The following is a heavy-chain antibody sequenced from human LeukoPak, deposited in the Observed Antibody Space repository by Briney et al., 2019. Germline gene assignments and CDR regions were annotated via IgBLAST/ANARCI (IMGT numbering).Heavy chain of an antibody. CDR2: FDPEDGET. CDR3: ATPQRVLLWLGELLSPYHDAFDI. D-gene: IGHD3-10*01. V-gene: IGHV1-24*01. J-gene: IGHJ3*02. CDR1: GYTLTELS. Sequence: GASVKVSCKVSGYTLTELSMHWVRQAPGKGLEWMGGFDPEDGETIYAQKFQGRVTMTEDTSTDTAYMELSSLRSEDTAVYYCATPQRVLLWLGELLSPYHDAFDIWGQGTMVTVSS.